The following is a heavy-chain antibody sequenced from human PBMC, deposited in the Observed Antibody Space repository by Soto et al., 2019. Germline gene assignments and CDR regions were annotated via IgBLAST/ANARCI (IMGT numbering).Heavy chain of an antibody. D-gene: IGHD4-17*01. J-gene: IGHJ4*02. Sequence: LRLSCAATGFTFSSYGMHWVRQAPGKGLEWVAVIWYDGSNKFYADSVKGRFTISRDNSKNTLYLQMNSLRAEDTAVYYCASYTVTSGFDYWGQGTLVTISS. CDR2: IWYDGSNK. CDR1: GFTFSSYG. CDR3: ASYTVTSGFDY. V-gene: IGHV3-33*01.